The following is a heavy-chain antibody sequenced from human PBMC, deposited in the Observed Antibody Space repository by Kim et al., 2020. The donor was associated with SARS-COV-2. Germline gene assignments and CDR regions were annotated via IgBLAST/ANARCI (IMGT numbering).Heavy chain of an antibody. CDR1: GGSISSGDYY. D-gene: IGHD3-9*01. Sequence: SETLSLTCTVSGGSISSGDYYWSWIRQPPGKGLEWIGYIYYSGSTYYNPSLKSRVTISVDTSKNQFSLKLSSVTAADTAVYYCARGGDILTGYYKPIDYWGQGTLVTVSS. CDR3: ARGGDILTGYYKPIDY. CDR2: IYYSGST. J-gene: IGHJ4*02. V-gene: IGHV4-30-4*01.